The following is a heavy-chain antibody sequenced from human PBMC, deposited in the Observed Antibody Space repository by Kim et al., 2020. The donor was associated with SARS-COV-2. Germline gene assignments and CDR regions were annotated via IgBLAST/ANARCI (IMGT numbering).Heavy chain of an antibody. V-gene: IGHV7-4-1*02. Sequence: ASVKVSCKASGYTFTRYTLNWVRQAPGQGLEWMGWISTNTGNPTYAQGFTGRFVFSLDTSVSTAFLEITSLKAEDTAVYYCARGPGPVDYWGQGTLVTVSS. CDR2: ISTNTGNP. CDR1: GYTFTRYT. J-gene: IGHJ4*02. CDR3: ARGPGPVDY.